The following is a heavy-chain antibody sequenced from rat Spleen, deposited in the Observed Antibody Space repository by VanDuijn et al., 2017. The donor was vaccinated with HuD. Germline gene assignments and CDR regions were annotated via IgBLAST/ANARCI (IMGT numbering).Heavy chain of an antibody. Sequence: QVQLKESGPGLVKPSLTLSLTCTVSGFSLSSYGVIWVRQPPGKGLEWMGVISGNGNTNYNSALKSRLSISRDTSKSQLFLQMNNLQTEDTAMYFCARSDFSSPYYFDYWGQGVMVTVSS. CDR3: ARSDFSSPYYFDY. D-gene: IGHD1-2*01. V-gene: IGHV2S61*01. CDR1: GFSLSSYG. CDR2: ISGNGNT. J-gene: IGHJ2*01.